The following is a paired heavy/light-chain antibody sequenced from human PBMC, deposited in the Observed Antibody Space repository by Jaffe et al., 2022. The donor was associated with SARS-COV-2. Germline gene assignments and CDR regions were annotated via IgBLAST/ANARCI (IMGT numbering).Heavy chain of an antibody. V-gene: IGHV3-21*01. CDR1: GFTFSSYT. Sequence: EVQLVESGGGLVKPGGSLRLSCAASGFTFSSYTMNWVRQAPGKGLEWVSSISSSSTYIYYADSVKGRFTISRDNAKNSLYLQMNSLRAEDTAVYYCARDRDYDYIWGSYRGDWFDPWGQGTLVTVSS. CDR3: ARDRDYDYIWGSYRGDWFDP. D-gene: IGHD3-16*02. J-gene: IGHJ5*02. CDR2: ISSSSTYI.
Light chain of an antibody. V-gene: IGKV1-9*01. CDR1: QGISSY. Sequence: DIQLTQSPSFLSASVGDRVTITCRASQGISSYLAWYQQKPGKAPKLLIYAASTLQSGVPSRFSGSGSGTEFTLTISSLQPEDFATYYCQQLNSYPITFGQGTRLEIK. CDR3: QQLNSYPIT. CDR2: AAS. J-gene: IGKJ5*01.